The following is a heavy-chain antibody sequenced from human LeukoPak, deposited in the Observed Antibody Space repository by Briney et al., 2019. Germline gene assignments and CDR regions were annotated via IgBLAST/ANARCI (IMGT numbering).Heavy chain of an antibody. V-gene: IGHV3-64*02. Sequence: GGSLRLSCAASGFTFRTYALHWVRQAPGKGLEYVSAISTNGDGTYYADSVKGRFTISRDNSKNTLFLQMGSLRADDMAVYYCARWGSTSCYDYWGQGTLVTVSS. CDR1: GFTFRTYA. D-gene: IGHD2-2*01. CDR3: ARWGSTSCYDY. CDR2: ISTNGDGT. J-gene: IGHJ4*02.